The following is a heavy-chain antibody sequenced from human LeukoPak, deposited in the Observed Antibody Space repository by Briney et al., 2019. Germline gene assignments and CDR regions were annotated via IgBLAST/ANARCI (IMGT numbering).Heavy chain of an antibody. CDR1: GGSFSGYY. CDR2: INHSGST. V-gene: IGHV4-34*01. D-gene: IGHD2-15*01. Sequence: SETLSLTCAVYGGSFSGYYWSWIRQPPGKGLEWIGEINHSGSTNYNPSLKSRVTISVDTSKNQFSLKLSSVTAAGTAVYYCARSPSGYCSGGSCHGGDYFDYWGQGTLVTVSS. J-gene: IGHJ4*02. CDR3: ARSPSGYCSGGSCHGGDYFDY.